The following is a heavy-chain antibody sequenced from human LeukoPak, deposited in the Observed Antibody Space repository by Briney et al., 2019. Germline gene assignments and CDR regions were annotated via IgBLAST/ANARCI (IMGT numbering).Heavy chain of an antibody. D-gene: IGHD2-2*01. CDR3: ARDSTRPLVAPAALNWFDP. Sequence: SQTLSLTCTVSGGSISRGDYYWGWIRQPPGKGLEWIGYIYYSGSTYYNPSLKSRVTISVDTSKNQFSLKLSSVTAADTAVYYCARDSTRPLVAPAALNWFDPWGQETLVTVSS. CDR1: GGSISRGDYY. V-gene: IGHV4-30-4*01. J-gene: IGHJ5*02. CDR2: IYYSGST.